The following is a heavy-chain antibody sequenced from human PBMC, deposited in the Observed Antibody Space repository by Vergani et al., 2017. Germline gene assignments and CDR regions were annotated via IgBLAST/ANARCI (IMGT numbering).Heavy chain of an antibody. Sequence: QVQLQESGPGLVKPSQTLSPTCTVSGASINNDFYYWHWIRQPAGKGLEWIGRIYVSGITDYNSSLQSRVSMSVDTSKNQFSLTLTSVTAADTAVYYCARVIWGGDYYMDVWGKGTTVTVSS. J-gene: IGHJ6*03. CDR1: GASINNDFYY. V-gene: IGHV4-61*02. D-gene: IGHD3-16*01. CDR2: IYVSGIT. CDR3: ARVIWGGDYYMDV.